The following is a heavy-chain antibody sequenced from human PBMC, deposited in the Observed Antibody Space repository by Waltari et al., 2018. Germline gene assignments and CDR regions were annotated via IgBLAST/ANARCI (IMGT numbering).Heavy chain of an antibody. D-gene: IGHD3-16*02. CDR1: GGSFSGYY. CDR2: INHSGST. V-gene: IGHV4-34*01. CDR3: ARGTYYDYVWGSYRYTALFDY. Sequence: QVQLQQWGAGLLKPSETLSLTCAVYGGSFSGYYWSWIRQPPGKGPEWIGEINHSGSTNYNPSLKSRVTISVDTSKNQFSLKLSSVTAADMAVYYCARGTYYDYVWGSYRYTALFDYWGQGTLVTVSS. J-gene: IGHJ4*02.